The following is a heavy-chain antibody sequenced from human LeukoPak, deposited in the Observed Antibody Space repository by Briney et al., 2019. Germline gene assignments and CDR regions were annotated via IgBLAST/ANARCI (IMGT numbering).Heavy chain of an antibody. D-gene: IGHD5-12*01. V-gene: IGHV4-39*01. CDR2: MYYSGST. J-gene: IGHJ4*02. CDR1: GGSISSSGYY. CDR3: AGQNLIVATTHWGFDY. Sequence: SETLSLTCTVSGGSISSSGYYWGWIRQPPGKGLEWIGSMYYSGSTYHNPSLKSRATISVDTSKNQFSLKLSSVTAADTAVYYCAGQNLIVATTHWGFDYWGQGTLVTVSS.